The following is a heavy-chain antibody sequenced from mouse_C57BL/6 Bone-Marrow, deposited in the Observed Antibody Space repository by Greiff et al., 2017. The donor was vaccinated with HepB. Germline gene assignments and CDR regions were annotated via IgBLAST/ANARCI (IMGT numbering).Heavy chain of an antibody. CDR3: ARWGILLRFYWYCDV. D-gene: IGHD1-1*01. CDR1: GYTFTSYW. J-gene: IGHJ1*03. V-gene: IGHV1-59*01. CDR2: IDPSDSYT. Sequence: VQLQQPGAELVRPGTSVKLSCKASGYTFTSYWMHWVKQRPGQGLEWIGVIDPSDSYTNYNQKFKGKATLTVDTSSSTAYMQLSSLTSEDSAVYYCARWGILLRFYWYCDVWGTGTTVTVSS.